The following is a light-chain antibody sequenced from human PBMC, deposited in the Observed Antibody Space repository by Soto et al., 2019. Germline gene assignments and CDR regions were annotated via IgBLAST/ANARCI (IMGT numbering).Light chain of an antibody. V-gene: IGLV7-43*01. J-gene: IGLJ3*02. CDR1: TGAVTSVSY. Sequence: QAVVTQEPSLTVSPGGTVTLTCASSTGAVTSVSYPNWVQQKPGQAPRSLIYSTSNSHSWTPDRFSGSLLGGKAALTLSGVQPEDEAEYYCLLYFGNAQVFGGGTNLTVL. CDR2: STS. CDR3: LLYFGNAQV.